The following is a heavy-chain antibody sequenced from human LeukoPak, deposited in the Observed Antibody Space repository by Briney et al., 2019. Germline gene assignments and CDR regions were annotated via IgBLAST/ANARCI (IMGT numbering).Heavy chain of an antibody. CDR2: ITAGGTYI. CDR3: ARETQACGGDCYDY. Sequence: GGSLRLSCEASEFTFSSYEMNWVRQAPGKGREWVSYITAGGTYIRYADSVRGRFTISRDNAKNSLYLQMDSLKSEDTAVYYCARETQACGGDCYDYWGQGTQVTVSS. V-gene: IGHV3-48*03. J-gene: IGHJ4*02. D-gene: IGHD2-21*01. CDR1: EFTFSSYE.